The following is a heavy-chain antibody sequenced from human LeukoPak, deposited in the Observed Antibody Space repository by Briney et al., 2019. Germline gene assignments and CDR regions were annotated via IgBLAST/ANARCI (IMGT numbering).Heavy chain of an antibody. J-gene: IGHJ4*02. CDR1: GGSISSSSHY. CDR3: ARRNYDQGGFY. Sequence: SETLSLTCTVSGGSISSSSHYWGWIRQPPGKGLEWIGSIYYSGSTYYNPSLKSRVTISVDTSKNQFSLKLSSVTAADTAVYYCARRNYDQGGFYWGQGTLVTVSS. V-gene: IGHV4-39*01. CDR2: IYYSGST. D-gene: IGHD3-3*01.